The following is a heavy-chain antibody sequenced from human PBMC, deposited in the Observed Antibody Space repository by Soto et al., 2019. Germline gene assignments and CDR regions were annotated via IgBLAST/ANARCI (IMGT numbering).Heavy chain of an antibody. V-gene: IGHV1-18*01. Sequence: GASVKVSCKASGYTFTSYGISWVRQAPGQGLEWMGWISAYNGNTNYAQKLQGRVTMTTDTSTSTAYMELRSLRSDDTAVYYCARDGRYCSGGSCSSNWFDPWGQGTLVTVSS. D-gene: IGHD2-15*01. J-gene: IGHJ5*02. CDR3: ARDGRYCSGGSCSSNWFDP. CDR2: ISAYNGNT. CDR1: GYTFTSYG.